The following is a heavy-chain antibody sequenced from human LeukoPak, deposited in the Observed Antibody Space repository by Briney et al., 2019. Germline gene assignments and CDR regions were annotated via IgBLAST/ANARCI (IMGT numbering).Heavy chain of an antibody. CDR2: INTSGSS. CDR1: GGSISSYY. Sequence: SETLSLTCTVSGGSISSYYWSWIRQPAGKGLEWIGRINTSGSSNYNPSLRSRVTMSVDTSKNQFSLNLSSVTAADTAVYYCARRDAGNWFDPWGQGTLVTVSS. V-gene: IGHV4-4*07. CDR3: ARRDAGNWFDP. J-gene: IGHJ5*02. D-gene: IGHD3-10*01.